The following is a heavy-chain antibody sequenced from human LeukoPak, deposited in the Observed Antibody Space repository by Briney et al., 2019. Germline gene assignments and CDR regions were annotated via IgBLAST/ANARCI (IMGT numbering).Heavy chain of an antibody. V-gene: IGHV3-21*01. D-gene: IGHD6-13*01. Sequence: PGGSLRLSCAASGFTFSNYIMNWVRQAPGKGLEWVSSTSSSRSYIYYADSVKGRFTISRDNAKNSLYLQMNSLRAEDTAVYYCARDSDYGTAAAGTFDYWGQGTLVTVSS. CDR1: GFTFSNYI. J-gene: IGHJ4*02. CDR3: ARDSDYGTAAAGTFDY. CDR2: TSSSRSYI.